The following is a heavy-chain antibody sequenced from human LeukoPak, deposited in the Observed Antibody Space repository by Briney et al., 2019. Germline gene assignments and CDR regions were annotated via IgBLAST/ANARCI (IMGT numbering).Heavy chain of an antibody. CDR1: GYTFTGYY. J-gene: IGHJ6*03. D-gene: IGHD6-19*01. Sequence: ASVKVSCKASGYTFTGYYMHWVRQAPGQGLEWMGWINPNSGGTNYAQKFQGRVTMTRDTSISTAYMELSRLRSDDTAVYYCARVVWSGWPYYYYYMDVWGKGTTVTVSS. CDR2: INPNSGGT. CDR3: ARVVWSGWPYYYYYMDV. V-gene: IGHV1-2*02.